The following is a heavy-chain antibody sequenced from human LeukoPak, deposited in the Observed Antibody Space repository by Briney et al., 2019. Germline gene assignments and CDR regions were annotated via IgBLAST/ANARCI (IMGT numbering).Heavy chain of an antibody. D-gene: IGHD6-6*01. CDR3: ARAMSIAARLQTIFDY. V-gene: IGHV4-59*01. J-gene: IGHJ4*02. CDR2: IYYNGKT. CDR1: GGSISSYY. Sequence: SETLSLTCTVSGGSISSYYWSWIRQPPGKGLEWIGYIYYNGKTNYNPSLRSRVAISVDTSKKQFSLKLRSVTAADTAVYYCARAMSIAARLQTIFDYWGQGTLVTVSS.